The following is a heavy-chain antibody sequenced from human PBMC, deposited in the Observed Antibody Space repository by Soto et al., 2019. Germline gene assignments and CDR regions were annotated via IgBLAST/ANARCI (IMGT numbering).Heavy chain of an antibody. CDR1: GFTFSNVW. CDR3: TTAAGGMWGADY. Sequence: GGSLRLSCAASGFTFSNVWMSWVRQAPGKGLEWVGRVKSKSDGATTDYAAPVKGRFTVPRDDSQNTLSLQMDSLKIEDTAVYFCTTAAGGMWGADYWGQGTPVTVSS. D-gene: IGHD1-26*01. CDR2: VKSKSDGATT. J-gene: IGHJ4*02. V-gene: IGHV3-15*01.